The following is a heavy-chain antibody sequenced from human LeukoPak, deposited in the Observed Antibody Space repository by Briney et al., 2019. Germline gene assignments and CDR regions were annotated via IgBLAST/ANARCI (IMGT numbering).Heavy chain of an antibody. J-gene: IGHJ4*02. CDR2: ISYDGSNK. CDR1: GFTFSSYG. V-gene: IGHV3-30*18. CDR3: AKDLLYSDVWGSYRPNPLDY. Sequence: QPGRSLRLSCAASGFTFSSYGMHWVRQAPGKGLEWVAVISYDGSNKYYADSVKGRFTISGDNSKNTLYLQMNSLRAEDTAVYYCAKDLLYSDVWGSYRPNPLDYWGQGTLVTVSS. D-gene: IGHD3-16*02.